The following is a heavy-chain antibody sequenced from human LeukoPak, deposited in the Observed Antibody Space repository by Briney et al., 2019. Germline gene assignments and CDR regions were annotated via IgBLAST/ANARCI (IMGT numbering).Heavy chain of an antibody. V-gene: IGHV4-39*01. Sequence: PSETLSLTCTVSGGSISSSSYYWGWIRQRPGKGLEWIGSIYYSGSTYYNPSLKSRVTISVDTSKNQFSLKLSSVTAADTAVYYCARHTGSFRWIDPWGQGTLVTVSS. CDR3: ARHTGSFRWIDP. CDR1: GGSISSSSYY. CDR2: IYYSGST. D-gene: IGHD2-15*01. J-gene: IGHJ5*02.